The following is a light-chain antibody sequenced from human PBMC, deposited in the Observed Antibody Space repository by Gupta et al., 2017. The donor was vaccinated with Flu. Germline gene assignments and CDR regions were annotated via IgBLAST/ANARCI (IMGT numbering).Light chain of an antibody. Sequence: QSVLTQPPSASGTPGQRVTITFSGSSSNIGSNYVYWYQHLPGTAHNLLIVINNQRPSAVPDRFSCSKSGTSDSLAISGLRSEDEADYDCSAWADSLSDSYVFGTGTKVTVL. J-gene: IGLJ1*01. CDR3: SAWADSLSDSYV. CDR2: INN. CDR1: SSNIGSNY. V-gene: IGLV1-47*02.